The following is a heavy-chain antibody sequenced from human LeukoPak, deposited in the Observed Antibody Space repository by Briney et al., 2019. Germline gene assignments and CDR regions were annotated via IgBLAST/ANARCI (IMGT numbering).Heavy chain of an antibody. CDR1: GFTVSSNY. D-gene: IGHD3-22*01. V-gene: IGHV3-53*05. Sequence: GGSLRLSCAASGFTVSSNYMSWVRQAPGKGLEWVSVIYSGGSTYYVDSVKGRFTISRDNSKNTLYLQMNSLRAEDTAVYYCARGENYYDSSGSFDYWGQGTLVTVSS. J-gene: IGHJ4*02. CDR3: ARGENYYDSSGSFDY. CDR2: IYSGGST.